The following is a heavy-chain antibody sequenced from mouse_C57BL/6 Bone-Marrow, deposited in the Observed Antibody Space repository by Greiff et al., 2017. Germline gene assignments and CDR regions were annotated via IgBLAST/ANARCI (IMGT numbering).Heavy chain of an antibody. Sequence: VQLQQSGAELVRPGASVKLSCTASGFNIKDDYMHWVKQRPEQGLEWIGWIDPENGDTEYASKCQGKATITVETSSNTPYLHRSSLTSEDTAVYNCTRIAYWGQGTLVTVSA. CDR3: TRIAY. V-gene: IGHV14-4*01. J-gene: IGHJ3*01. CDR1: GFNIKDDY. CDR2: IDPENGDT.